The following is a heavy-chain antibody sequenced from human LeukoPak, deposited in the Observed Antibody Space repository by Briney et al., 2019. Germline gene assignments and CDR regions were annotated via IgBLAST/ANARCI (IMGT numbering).Heavy chain of an antibody. D-gene: IGHD3-22*01. Sequence: GASVKVSCKASGYTFTSYGISWVQQAPGQGLEWMGWISAYNGNTNYAQKLQGRVTMTTDTSTSTAYMELRSLRSDDTAVYYCARDSIIDSSGYDDAFDIWGQGTMVTVSS. J-gene: IGHJ3*02. V-gene: IGHV1-18*01. CDR3: ARDSIIDSSGYDDAFDI. CDR2: ISAYNGNT. CDR1: GYTFTSYG.